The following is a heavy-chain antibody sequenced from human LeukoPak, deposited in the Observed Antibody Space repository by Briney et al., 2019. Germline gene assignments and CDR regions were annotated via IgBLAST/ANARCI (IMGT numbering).Heavy chain of an antibody. D-gene: IGHD1-7*01. CDR1: GDSISGYY. CDR2: VSYSGST. CDR3: ARNWGTYAFDI. Sequence: RSSETLSHTCTVSGDSISGYYWSWIRQPPGKGLEWIAYVSYSGSTNYNSSLKSRVTISVDRSKNQFSLRLTSVTAADTAVYYCARNWGTYAFDIWGQGTMVTVSS. J-gene: IGHJ3*02. V-gene: IGHV4-59*08.